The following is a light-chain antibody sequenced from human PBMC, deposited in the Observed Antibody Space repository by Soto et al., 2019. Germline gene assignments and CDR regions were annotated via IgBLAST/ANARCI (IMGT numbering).Light chain of an antibody. CDR3: QQSYSLPIT. Sequence: DIQMTQSPSSLSASVGDRVTISCRASQTVINFVNWYQQKPGRAPSLLMFGASNLQSGVPSRFSGSGYGTDFTLPISSLLPEDFATYYCQQSYSLPITCGGGTKVELQ. V-gene: IGKV1-39*01. CDR2: GAS. CDR1: QTVINF. J-gene: IGKJ4*01.